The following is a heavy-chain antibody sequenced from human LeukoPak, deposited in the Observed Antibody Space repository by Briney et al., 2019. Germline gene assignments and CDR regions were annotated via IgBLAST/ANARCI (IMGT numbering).Heavy chain of an antibody. D-gene: IGHD1-1*01. CDR3: ARLNHDNCFDF. Sequence: SETLSPTCTVSGGSITTYYWSWIRQPAGKGLEWIGRIYTSGTTNYNPSLKSRVTMSLDTSNHKLSLKLSSVTAADTAVYYCARLNHDNCFDFWGQGILVTVSS. CDR2: IYTSGTT. V-gene: IGHV4-4*07. CDR1: GGSITTYY. J-gene: IGHJ4*02.